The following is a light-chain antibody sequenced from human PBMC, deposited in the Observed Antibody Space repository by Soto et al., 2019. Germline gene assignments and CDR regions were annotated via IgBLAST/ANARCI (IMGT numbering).Light chain of an antibody. CDR2: EVS. V-gene: IGLV2-14*01. Sequence: QSALTQPASVSGSPGQSITISCTGTSSDVGAYNYVSWYPQHPGKAPKLMIYEVSNRPSGVSNRFSGSKSGNTASLTISGLQAEDEGDYNCSSYTRGSTWVFGGGTQLTVL. CDR1: SSDVGAYNY. CDR3: SSYTRGSTWV. J-gene: IGLJ3*02.